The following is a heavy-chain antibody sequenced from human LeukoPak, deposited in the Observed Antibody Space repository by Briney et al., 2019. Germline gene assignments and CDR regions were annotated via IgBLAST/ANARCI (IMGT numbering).Heavy chain of an antibody. Sequence: GGSLRLSCAVSGFTFTNYGMLWVRQAPGKGLEWVAFIRYDGSHNYYADSVKGRFTISRDISKNTLFLQMNSLRPEDTAFYYCAKDKGGARIYFDSWGQGTLVTVSS. CDR2: IRYDGSHN. CDR3: AKDKGGARIYFDS. J-gene: IGHJ4*02. D-gene: IGHD1-26*01. V-gene: IGHV3-30*02. CDR1: GFTFTNYG.